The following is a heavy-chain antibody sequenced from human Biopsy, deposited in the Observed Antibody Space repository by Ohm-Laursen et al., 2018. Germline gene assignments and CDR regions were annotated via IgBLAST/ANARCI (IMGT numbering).Heavy chain of an antibody. D-gene: IGHD3-22*01. CDR1: GFTFSSYG. CDR3: AKDRFPYTSGYSSVFEY. J-gene: IGHJ4*02. Sequence: SLRLSCAASGFTFSSYGMHWVRQAPGKGLKWVSLISNDGDIKYSADSMEGRFTISRDNSRNTLFLQMNSLKAEDTAVYYCAKDRFPYTSGYSSVFEYWGQGTLVTVSS. CDR2: ISNDGDIK. V-gene: IGHV3-30*18.